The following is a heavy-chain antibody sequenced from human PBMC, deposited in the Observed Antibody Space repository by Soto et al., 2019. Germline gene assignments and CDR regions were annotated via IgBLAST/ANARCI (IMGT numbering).Heavy chain of an antibody. V-gene: IGHV3-74*01. CDR2: INSDGSST. J-gene: IGHJ4*02. D-gene: IGHD6-6*01. CDR1: GFTFSSYW. Sequence: EAQLVESGGGLVQPGGSLRLSCAASGFTFSSYWMHWVRQAPGKGLVWVSCINSDGSSTSYADSVKGRFTISRDNAKNTWYLQMNSLSAEDTAVYYCARRGQGYSSSPRGFDYWGQGTLVTVSS. CDR3: ARRGQGYSSSPRGFDY.